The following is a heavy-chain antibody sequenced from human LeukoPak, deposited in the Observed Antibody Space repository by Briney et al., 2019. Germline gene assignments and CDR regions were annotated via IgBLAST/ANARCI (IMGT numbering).Heavy chain of an antibody. CDR2: FSGSGITT. Sequence: GGSLRLSCAASGFTFNKFAMNWVRQAPGKGLEWVSGFSGSGITTDYADSVKGRFTISRNNSKNTLYLQMNSLRAEDTAVYYCAKEFSMNREIIRDAFDIWGPGTMVTVSS. V-gene: IGHV3-23*01. D-gene: IGHD2/OR15-2a*01. CDR3: AKEFSMNREIIRDAFDI. J-gene: IGHJ3*02. CDR1: GFTFNKFA.